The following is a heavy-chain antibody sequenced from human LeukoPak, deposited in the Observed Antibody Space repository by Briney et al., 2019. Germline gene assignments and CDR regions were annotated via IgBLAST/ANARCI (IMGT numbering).Heavy chain of an antibody. J-gene: IGHJ5*02. CDR1: GYTFNSHG. Sequence: VASVKVSCKASGYTFNSHGISWVRQAPGQGLEWMGWISAYNGDTNFAQKFQGRVTLTTDRTTSTAYLELRSLRSDDTAVYYCARDPSNTSGWKTWFDPWSQGTLVTVSS. V-gene: IGHV1-18*04. D-gene: IGHD6-19*01. CDR3: ARDPSNTSGWKTWFDP. CDR2: ISAYNGDT.